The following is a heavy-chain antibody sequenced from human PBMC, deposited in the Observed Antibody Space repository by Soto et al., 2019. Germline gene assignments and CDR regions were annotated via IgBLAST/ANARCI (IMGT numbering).Heavy chain of an antibody. CDR1: GYTFTSYD. V-gene: IGHV1-8*01. J-gene: IGHJ6*02. Sequence: HVQLVQSGAEVKKPGASVKVSCKASGYTFTSYDIDWVRQATGQGLEYMGWMNPNSGNTGYAQKFQGRVTMTRNTSISTAYMELSSLRSDDTAVSYCARERGRYGMDVWGQGTTVSVSS. D-gene: IGHD3-10*01. CDR2: MNPNSGNT. CDR3: ARERGRYGMDV.